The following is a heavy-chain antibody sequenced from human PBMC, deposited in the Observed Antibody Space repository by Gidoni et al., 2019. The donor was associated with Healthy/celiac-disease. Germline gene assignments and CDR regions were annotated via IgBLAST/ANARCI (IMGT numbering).Heavy chain of an antibody. CDR2: IYYSGST. V-gene: IGHV4-39*01. Sequence: QLQLQESGPGLVKPSETLSLTCTVSGGSIRSSSYYWGWIRQPPGKGLEWIGSIYYSGSTYYNPSLKSRVTISVDTSKNQFSLKLSSVTAADTAVYYCARGLAAGWSDSAYYFDYWGQGTLVTVSS. CDR3: ARGLAAGWSDSAYYFDY. CDR1: GGSIRSSSYY. J-gene: IGHJ4*02. D-gene: IGHD6-19*01.